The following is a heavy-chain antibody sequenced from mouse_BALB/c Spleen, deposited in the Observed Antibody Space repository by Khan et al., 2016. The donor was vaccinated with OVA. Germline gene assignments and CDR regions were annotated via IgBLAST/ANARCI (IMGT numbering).Heavy chain of an antibody. Sequence: QVQLKQSGPGLVQPSQSLSITCTVSGFSLTNYAVHWVRQSPGKGLEWLGVIWSGGNTDCNAAFISRLSINKDNSKSQVFFKMNSLQANDTAIYYCARGNGYYVWYFDVWGAGTTVTVSS. CDR3: ARGNGYYVWYFDV. D-gene: IGHD2-3*01. J-gene: IGHJ1*01. CDR1: GFSLTNYA. V-gene: IGHV2-2*02. CDR2: IWSGGNT.